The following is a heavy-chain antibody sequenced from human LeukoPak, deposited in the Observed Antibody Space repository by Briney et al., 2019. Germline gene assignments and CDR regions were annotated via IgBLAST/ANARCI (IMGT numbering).Heavy chain of an antibody. CDR1: GYSFTSYW. D-gene: IGHD6-19*01. J-gene: IGHJ3*02. CDR3: ARGLAVAPGAFDI. Sequence: GESLKISCKGSGYSFTSYWIGWVRQMPGKGLEWMGIIYPGDSDTKYSPSFQGHITISADKSIGTAYLQWSSLKASDTAMYYCARGLAVAPGAFDIWGQGTMVTVSS. V-gene: IGHV5-51*01. CDR2: IYPGDSDT.